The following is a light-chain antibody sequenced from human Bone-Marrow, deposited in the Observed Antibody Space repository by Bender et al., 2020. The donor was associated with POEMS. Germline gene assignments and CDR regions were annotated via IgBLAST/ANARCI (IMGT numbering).Light chain of an antibody. Sequence: QSALTQPRSVSGSPGQSVTISCPGTSSDVGAYDYVSWYQQHPGKAPRLMIYDVSKRPSGVPDRFSGSKSGNTASLTISGLQAEDEAEYYCCSYAGRSTLLYVFGTGTTVTVL. V-gene: IGLV2-11*01. CDR2: DVS. CDR3: CSYAGRSTLLYV. J-gene: IGLJ1*01. CDR1: SSDVGAYDY.